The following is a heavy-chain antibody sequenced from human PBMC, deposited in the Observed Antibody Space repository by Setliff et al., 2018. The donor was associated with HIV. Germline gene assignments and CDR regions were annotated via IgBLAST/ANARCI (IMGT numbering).Heavy chain of an antibody. J-gene: IGHJ4*02. V-gene: IGHV4-34*01. CDR3: ARDGGYSYGIGGITYYFDY. D-gene: IGHD5-18*01. CDR2: INHSGST. Sequence: SETLSLTCAVYGGSFSGYYWSWIRQPPGKGLEWIGEINHSGSTNYNPSLKSRVTISVDTSKNQFSLKLSSVTAADTAVYYCARDGGYSYGIGGITYYFDYWGQGTLVTVSS. CDR1: GGSFSGYY.